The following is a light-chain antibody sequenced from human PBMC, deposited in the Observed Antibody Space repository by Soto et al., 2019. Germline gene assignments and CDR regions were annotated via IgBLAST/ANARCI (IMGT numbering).Light chain of an antibody. J-gene: IGKJ1*01. CDR3: QQYNSYRT. CDR2: KGS. CDR1: QSIRNC. V-gene: IGKV1-5*03. Sequence: DIQMTQSPSTLSASVGDRVTITCRASQSIRNCLAWYQQKPGKAPRLRIYKGSSLEGGVPSRFSGSGSGTEFPLTISSLQPDDFATYYCQQYNSYRTFGQGTKVEIK.